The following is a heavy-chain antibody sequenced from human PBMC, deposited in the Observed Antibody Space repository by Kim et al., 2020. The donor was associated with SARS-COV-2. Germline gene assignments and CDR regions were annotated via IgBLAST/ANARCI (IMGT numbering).Heavy chain of an antibody. Sequence: SETLSLTCAVSGGSFSDFYLTWIRQPPGRGLEWIGEMHPSGSTSYNPSLKSRLTISGDSSKTQFSLKLSSVTAADTAVYFCARGFDHAKLGAYWGQGTLVTVSS. D-gene: IGHD2-8*01. V-gene: IGHV4-34*01. CDR1: GGSFSDFY. J-gene: IGHJ4*02. CDR3: ARGFDHAKLGAY. CDR2: MHPSGST.